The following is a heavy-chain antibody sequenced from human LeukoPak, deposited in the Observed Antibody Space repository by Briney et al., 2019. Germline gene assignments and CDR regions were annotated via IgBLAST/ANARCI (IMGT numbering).Heavy chain of an antibody. V-gene: IGHV3-7*01. CDR1: GFTFSSYW. J-gene: IGHJ6*02. Sequence: GGSLRLSCAASGFTFSSYWMSWVRQAPGKGLEWVANIKQDGSEKYYVDSVKGRFTISRDNAKNSLYLQMNSLRAEDTAVYYCARDSYDILTGPKGRDGMDVWGQGTTVTVSS. CDR3: ARDSYDILTGPKGRDGMDV. CDR2: IKQDGSEK. D-gene: IGHD3-9*01.